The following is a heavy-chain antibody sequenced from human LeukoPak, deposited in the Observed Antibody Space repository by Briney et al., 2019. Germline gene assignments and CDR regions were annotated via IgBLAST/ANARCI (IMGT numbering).Heavy chain of an antibody. J-gene: IGHJ4*02. CDR2: IDPSDSYT. V-gene: IGHV5-10-1*01. D-gene: IGHD6-19*01. CDR3: ARSGGWYDPYYFDY. CDR1: GYSFTSYW. Sequence: PGESLKISCKRSGYSFTSYWISWVGQMPGKGLEWMGRIDPSDSYTNYTPSLQGHVTISADKSISTAYLQWSSLKASDTAMYYCARSGGWYDPYYFDYWGQGTLVTVSS.